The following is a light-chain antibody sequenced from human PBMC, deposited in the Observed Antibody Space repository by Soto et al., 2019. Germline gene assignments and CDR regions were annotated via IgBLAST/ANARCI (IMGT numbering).Light chain of an antibody. CDR2: DTS. CDR3: QQYNNWHPIT. CDR1: QSVSIN. J-gene: IGKJ5*01. V-gene: IGKV3-15*01. Sequence: EIVMTQSPSTLAVSPGERATLSCRASQSVSINLAWYQQKPGQAPRLLIYDTSTRATGIPARFSGSGSGTEFTLTISSLQYEDFAVYYCQQYNNWHPITFGQGTRLEIK.